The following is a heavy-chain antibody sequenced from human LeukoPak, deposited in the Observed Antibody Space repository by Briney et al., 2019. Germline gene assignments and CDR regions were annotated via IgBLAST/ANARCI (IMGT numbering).Heavy chain of an antibody. V-gene: IGHV3-11*06. D-gene: IGHD1-26*01. Sequence: GGSLRLSCAASGFTFSDYYMSWIRQAPGKGLEWVSYISSSSSYIYYADSVKGRFTISRDNAKNSLYLQMNSLRAEDTAVYYCARAGGRGSYYAYDYWGQGTLVTVSS. CDR2: ISSSSSYI. CDR3: ARAGGRGSYYAYDY. CDR1: GFTFSDYY. J-gene: IGHJ4*02.